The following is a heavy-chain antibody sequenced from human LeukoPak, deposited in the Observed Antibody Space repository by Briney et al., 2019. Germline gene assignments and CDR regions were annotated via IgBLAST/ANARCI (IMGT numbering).Heavy chain of an antibody. Sequence: KPSETLSLTCTVSGGSISTSGYYWGWIRQPPGKGLEWIATIYYTGSTYYNPSLKSRVAISVDTSKNQFSLKLSSVTAADTAVYYCARRSSVWYRGYWGQGTLVTVSS. CDR1: GGSISTSGYY. CDR3: ARRSSVWYRGY. CDR2: IYYTGST. V-gene: IGHV4-39*01. D-gene: IGHD6-19*01. J-gene: IGHJ4*02.